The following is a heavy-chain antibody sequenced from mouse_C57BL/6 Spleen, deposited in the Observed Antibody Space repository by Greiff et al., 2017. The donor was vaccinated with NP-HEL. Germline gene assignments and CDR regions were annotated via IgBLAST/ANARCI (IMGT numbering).Heavy chain of an antibody. Sequence: QVQLQQPGAELVKPGASVKLSCKASGYTFTSYWMHWVKQRPGQGLEWIRMIHPNSGSTNYNEKFKSKATLTVDKSSSTAYMQLSSLTSEDSAVYYCARPFYYYGSSYGGYFDVWGTGTTVTVSS. CDR1: GYTFTSYW. CDR2: IHPNSGST. J-gene: IGHJ1*03. CDR3: ARPFYYYGSSYGGYFDV. V-gene: IGHV1-64*01. D-gene: IGHD1-1*01.